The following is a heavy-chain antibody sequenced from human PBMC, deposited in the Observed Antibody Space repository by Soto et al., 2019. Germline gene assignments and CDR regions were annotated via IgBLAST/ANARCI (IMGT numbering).Heavy chain of an antibody. J-gene: IGHJ6*02. Sequence: QVQLQESGPGLVETSQTLSLICTVSGGSISSGGYYWGWIRQHPGKGLEWIAYIYYSGNTFYNPSLQSRVTIAVDTSKNQFSLKLSSVTAADTAVYYCARVVVTASYYYYAMDVWGQGTTVTVSS. V-gene: IGHV4-31*03. D-gene: IGHD2-15*01. CDR1: GGSISSGGYY. CDR3: ARVVVTASYYYYAMDV. CDR2: IYYSGNT.